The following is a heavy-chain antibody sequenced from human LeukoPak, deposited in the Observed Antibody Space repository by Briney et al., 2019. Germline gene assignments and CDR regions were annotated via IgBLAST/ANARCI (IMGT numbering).Heavy chain of an antibody. CDR2: ISSSGSTI. CDR1: GFTFSDYY. V-gene: IGHV3-11*01. J-gene: IGHJ3*02. D-gene: IGHD3-3*02. Sequence: GGSLRLSCAASGFTFSDYYMSWIRQAPGKGLEWVSYISSSGSTIYYADSVKGRFTISGDNAKNSLYLQMNSLRAEDTAVYYCLSILSSVAFDIWGQGTMVTVSS. CDR3: LSILSSVAFDI.